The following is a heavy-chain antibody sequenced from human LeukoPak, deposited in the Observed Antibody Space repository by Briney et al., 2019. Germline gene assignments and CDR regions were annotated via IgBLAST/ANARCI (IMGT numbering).Heavy chain of an antibody. J-gene: IGHJ4*02. D-gene: IGHD2-21*02. Sequence: SETASLTCAVYGGSFSGYYWSWIRQPPGKGLEWIGEIYHSGSTNYNPSLKSRVTISVDTSKNQFSLKLSSVTAADTAVYYCARGNTAYFDYWGQGTLVTVSS. CDR2: IYHSGST. CDR3: ARGNTAYFDY. CDR1: GGSFSGYY. V-gene: IGHV4-34*01.